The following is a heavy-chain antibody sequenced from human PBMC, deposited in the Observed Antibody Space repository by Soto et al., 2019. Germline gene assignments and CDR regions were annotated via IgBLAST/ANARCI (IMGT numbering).Heavy chain of an antibody. D-gene: IGHD1-7*01. J-gene: IGHJ4*02. V-gene: IGHV4-30-4*01. CDR2: IYYSGST. CDR1: GGSISSGDYY. Sequence: PSETLSLTCSVSGGSISSGDYYWSWIRQPPGKGLEWIGYIYYSGSTYYNPSLKSRVTRSVDTSKNQFSLKLSSVTAADTAVYYCARARWNYPFDYWGQGTRVTVPS. CDR3: ARARWNYPFDY.